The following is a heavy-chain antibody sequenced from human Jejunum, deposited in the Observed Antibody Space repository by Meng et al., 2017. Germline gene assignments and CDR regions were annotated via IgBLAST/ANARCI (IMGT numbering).Heavy chain of an antibody. Sequence: QVHLVQSGGGVVQPGRSLRLSCIVSGITFSNHGMLWVRQAPGKGLEWVAVISYDGSNKYYADSVKGRFTISRDNSKNTLSLQMNSLRAEDTAVYFCARAPLEMATFQRGYFDSWGQGTLVTVSS. V-gene: IGHV3-30*03. CDR3: ARAPLEMATFQRGYFDS. CDR1: GITFSNHG. CDR2: ISYDGSNK. D-gene: IGHD5-24*01. J-gene: IGHJ4*02.